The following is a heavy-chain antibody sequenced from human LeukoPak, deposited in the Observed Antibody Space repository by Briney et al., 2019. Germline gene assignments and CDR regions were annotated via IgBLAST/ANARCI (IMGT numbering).Heavy chain of an antibody. J-gene: IGHJ4*02. V-gene: IGHV3-74*01. CDR1: GFTFSDYW. CDR3: AKDSSSVPDY. CDR2: IKYDGTFA. Sequence: GGSLRLSCATSGFTFSDYWMYWVRQAPGKGLVWVSRIKYDGTFASYADSVKGRFTVSRDNAKNTLHLQMNSLRAEDTAVYYCAKDSSSVPDYWGQGTLVTVSS.